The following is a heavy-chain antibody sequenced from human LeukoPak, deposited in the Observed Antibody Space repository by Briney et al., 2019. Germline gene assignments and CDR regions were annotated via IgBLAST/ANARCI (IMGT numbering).Heavy chain of an antibody. CDR1: GFSLSTSGAG. D-gene: IGHD5-18*01. Sequence: SGPTLAKPTQTLTLTCTFSGFSLSTSGAGVGCIRQPPGKALEWLAFIYWDDDKRYSPSLKSRPTITKDTSKNQVVLTMTNMDPVDTATYYCAHRQRSYSYDCYFDFWGQGTLVTVSS. V-gene: IGHV2-5*02. J-gene: IGHJ4*02. CDR2: IYWDDDK. CDR3: AHRQRSYSYDCYFDF.